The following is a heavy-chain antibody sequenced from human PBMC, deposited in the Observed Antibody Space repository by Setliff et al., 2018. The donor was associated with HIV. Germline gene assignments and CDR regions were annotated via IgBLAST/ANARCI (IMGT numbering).Heavy chain of an antibody. CDR1: GFNFTSYS. CDR2: IKQDASEK. V-gene: IGHV3-7*03. Sequence: PGGSLRLSCVASGFNFTSYSMNWVRQAPGKGPEWVAHIKQDASEKYFVDSVKGRFTISRDNAKNSLYLQMDSLRAEDTAVYYCARDQYYYDTSGYYRGSAFDFWGQGTLVTVSS. D-gene: IGHD3-22*01. CDR3: ARDQYYYDTSGYYRGSAFDF. J-gene: IGHJ4*02.